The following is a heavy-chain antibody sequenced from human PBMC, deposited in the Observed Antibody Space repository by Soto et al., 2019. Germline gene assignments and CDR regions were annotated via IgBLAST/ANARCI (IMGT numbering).Heavy chain of an antibody. D-gene: IGHD6-19*01. CDR3: ARDAQWHCDY. CDR2: RSYDGSNK. CDR1: GFTFSSYA. Sequence: QVQLVESGGGVVQPGRSLRLSCAASGFTFSSYALHWVRQAPGKGLEWVAIRSYDGSNKYYADSVKGRFTISRDNSKNTLYRQRNSQRAEDTAGYYCARDAQWHCDYWGQGTLVTVSS. V-gene: IGHV3-30-3*01. J-gene: IGHJ4*02.